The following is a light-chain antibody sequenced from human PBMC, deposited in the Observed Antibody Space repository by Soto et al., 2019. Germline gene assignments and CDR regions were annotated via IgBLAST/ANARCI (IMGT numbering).Light chain of an antibody. J-gene: IGKJ1*01. Sequence: DIQMTQSPSTLAASVGDRGTIPCPASQSISSWLTWYQQKPGKAPKLLIYDASSLESGVPSRFSGSGSGTEFTLTISSLQAEDVAVYYCQQYYSTPRTFGQGTKVDIK. V-gene: IGKV1-5*01. CDR2: DAS. CDR1: QSISSW. CDR3: QQYYSTPRT.